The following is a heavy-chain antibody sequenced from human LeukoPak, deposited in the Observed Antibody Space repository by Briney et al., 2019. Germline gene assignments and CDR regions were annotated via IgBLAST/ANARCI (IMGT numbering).Heavy chain of an antibody. Sequence: GGSLRLSCAASGFTFSGYWMQWVRQAPGKGLVWVSRINSDGSSTSYADSVKGRFTISRDNAKNTLYLQMNSLRAEDTAVYYCARVGDYYDSSGYTYYFDYWGQGTLVTVSS. CDR1: GFTFSGYW. CDR2: INSDGSST. J-gene: IGHJ4*02. V-gene: IGHV3-74*01. D-gene: IGHD3-22*01. CDR3: ARVGDYYDSSGYTYYFDY.